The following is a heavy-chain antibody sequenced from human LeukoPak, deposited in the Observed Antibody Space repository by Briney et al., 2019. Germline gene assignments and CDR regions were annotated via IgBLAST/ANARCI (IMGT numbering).Heavy chain of an antibody. CDR2: IRSKASGGTT. CDR3: TRDLGFGDGYYGLDV. J-gene: IGHJ6*02. D-gene: IGHD3-10*01. Sequence: GGSLRLSCTASGFTFGDYAMNWVRQAPGKGLEWVGYIRSKASGGTTEYAASVKGSFTISRDDSKSIAYLQMNSLNTEDTAVYYCTRDLGFGDGYYGLDVWGQGTTVTVSS. V-gene: IGHV3-49*04. CDR1: GFTFGDYA.